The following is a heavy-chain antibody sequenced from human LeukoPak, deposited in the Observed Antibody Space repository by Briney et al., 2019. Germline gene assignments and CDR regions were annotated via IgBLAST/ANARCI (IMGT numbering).Heavy chain of an antibody. CDR3: TRDTTLPHYYDSSGYFH. J-gene: IGHJ4*02. Sequence: GRSLRLSCTASGLTFGDYAMSWVRQAPGKGLEWVGFIRSKAYGGTTEYAASVKGRFTISRDDSKSIAYLQMNSLKTEDTAVYYCTRDTTLPHYYDSSGYFHWGQGTLVTVSS. V-gene: IGHV3-49*04. CDR2: IRSKAYGGTT. D-gene: IGHD3-22*01. CDR1: GLTFGDYA.